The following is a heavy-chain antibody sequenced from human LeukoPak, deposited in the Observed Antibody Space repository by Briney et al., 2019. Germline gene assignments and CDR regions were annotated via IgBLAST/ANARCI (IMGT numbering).Heavy chain of an antibody. J-gene: IGHJ4*02. CDR3: ARDSRSSWYGIDY. D-gene: IGHD6-13*01. Sequence: PGGSLRLSCAASGFTVSSNYMSWVRQAPGKGLEWVANIKQDGSEKYYVDSVKGRFTISGDNAKNSLYLQMNSLRAEDTAVYYCARDSRSSWYGIDYWGQGTLVTVSS. V-gene: IGHV3-7*01. CDR1: GFTVSSNY. CDR2: IKQDGSEK.